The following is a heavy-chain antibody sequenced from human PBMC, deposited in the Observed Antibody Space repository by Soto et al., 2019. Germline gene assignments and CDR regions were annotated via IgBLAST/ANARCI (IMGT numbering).Heavy chain of an antibody. J-gene: IGHJ6*02. CDR2: ISFDGTNT. V-gene: IGHV3-30*18. D-gene: IGHD2-2*01. Sequence: QVHLVESGGGVVQPGRSLSLSCAAFGFTFSTYGIHWVRQAPGKGLEWVAVISFDGTNTYEADSVKGRFTISRDNSKNNVYLQMNSLRIEDTAVYYCAKDLALYQVGSHYGMDVWGPGTTVTVSS. CDR1: GFTFSTYG. CDR3: AKDLALYQVGSHYGMDV.